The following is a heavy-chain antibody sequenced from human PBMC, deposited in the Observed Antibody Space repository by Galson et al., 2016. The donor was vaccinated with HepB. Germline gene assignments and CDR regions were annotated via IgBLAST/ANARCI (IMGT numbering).Heavy chain of an antibody. J-gene: IGHJ4*02. Sequence: SLRLSCAASRFTFSNYWMHWVRQAPGKGLVWVSRINPDGSITDHADSVKGRFTISRANGENTLYLQMNSLRAEDTAVYYCARDFGGSEDYWGQGTLVTVS. D-gene: IGHD3-3*01. CDR3: ARDFGGSEDY. CDR1: RFTFSNYW. V-gene: IGHV3-74*01. CDR2: INPDGSIT.